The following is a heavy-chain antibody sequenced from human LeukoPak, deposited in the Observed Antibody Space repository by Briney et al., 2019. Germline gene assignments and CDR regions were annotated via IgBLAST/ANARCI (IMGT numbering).Heavy chain of an antibody. CDR1: GFTFSSYA. Sequence: GGSLRLSCAASGFTFSSYAVHWVRQAPGKGLEWVAVISYDGSNKYYADSVKGRFTISRDNSKNTLYLQMNSLRAEDTAVYYCARDLGDGYSYGHWGQGTLVTVSS. J-gene: IGHJ4*02. CDR2: ISYDGSNK. V-gene: IGHV3-30*04. CDR3: ARDLGDGYSYGH. D-gene: IGHD5-18*01.